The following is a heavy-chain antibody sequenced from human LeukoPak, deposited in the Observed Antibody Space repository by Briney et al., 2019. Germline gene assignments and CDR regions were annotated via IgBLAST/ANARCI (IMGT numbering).Heavy chain of an antibody. Sequence: GASVKVSCKASGYTFSSYVMHWVRQAPGQSLEWMGWINAGNGNTEYAQKFRGRVTITRDTSASTAYMELNSLRSEDTAVYYCARDTFGTSRPIEYWGQGTLVTVSS. D-gene: IGHD2/OR15-2a*01. J-gene: IGHJ4*02. CDR2: INAGNGNT. V-gene: IGHV1-3*01. CDR3: ARDTFGTSRPIEY. CDR1: GYTFSSYV.